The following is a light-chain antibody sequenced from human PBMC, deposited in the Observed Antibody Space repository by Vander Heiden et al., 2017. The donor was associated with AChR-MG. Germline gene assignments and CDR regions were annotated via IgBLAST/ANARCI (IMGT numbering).Light chain of an antibody. Sequence: QSVLTQPPSAYAAPAQRVTISCIGSQCGANYEVHWYQQLPGTAPKLLIHATNNRPSGVPDRFSASKSGTSASLAISGLQTEDEADYYCQSYDSSLSAEVFGTGTKLTVL. J-gene: IGLJ1*01. CDR1: QCGANYE. CDR3: QSYDSSLSAEV. V-gene: IGLV1-40*01. CDR2: ATN.